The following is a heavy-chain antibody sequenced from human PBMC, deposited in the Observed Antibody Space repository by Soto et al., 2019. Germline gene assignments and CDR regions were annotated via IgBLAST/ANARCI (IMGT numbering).Heavy chain of an antibody. CDR2: IIPIFGTA. CDR3: ARAATATIYYSYGMDV. Sequence: QVQPVQSGTEVKKPGSSVKVSCKASGGTFSSYAISWVRQAPGQGLEWMGGIIPIFGTANYAQKFQGRVTITAEESTSTAYMELSSLRSEDTAVYYCARAATATIYYSYGMDVWGQGTTVTVSS. J-gene: IGHJ6*02. CDR1: GGTFSSYA. V-gene: IGHV1-69*01. D-gene: IGHD2-15*01.